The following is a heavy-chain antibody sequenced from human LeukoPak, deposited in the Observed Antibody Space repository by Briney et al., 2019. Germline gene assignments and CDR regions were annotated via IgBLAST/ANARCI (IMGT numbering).Heavy chain of an antibody. Sequence: SETLSLTCTVSGTSITSYYWNWIRQAPGQGPEWIGYGHYSGNTKYNPPLKGRVTISVDTSKNQFSLRLSSVTAADTAVYFCAKWASDNRAFDLWGQGTLVTVSS. CDR2: GHYSGNT. D-gene: IGHD2-8*01. V-gene: IGHV4-59*08. J-gene: IGHJ4*02. CDR3: AKWASDNRAFDL. CDR1: GTSITSYY.